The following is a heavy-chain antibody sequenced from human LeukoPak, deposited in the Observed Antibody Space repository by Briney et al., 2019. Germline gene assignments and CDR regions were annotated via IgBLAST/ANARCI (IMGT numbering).Heavy chain of an antibody. CDR2: IYSGGST. V-gene: IGHV3-66*01. Sequence: GGSLRLSCAASGFTVSSNYMSWVRQAPGKGLEWVSVIYSGGSTYYADSVKGRFTISRDNSKNTLYLQMNSLRAEDTAVYYCAGVYQSTYYYESSGYYWDYWGQGTLVTVSS. D-gene: IGHD3-22*01. CDR3: AGVYQSTYYYESSGYYWDY. J-gene: IGHJ4*02. CDR1: GFTVSSNY.